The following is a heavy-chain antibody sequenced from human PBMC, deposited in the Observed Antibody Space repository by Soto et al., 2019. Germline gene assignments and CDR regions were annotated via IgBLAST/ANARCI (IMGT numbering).Heavy chain of an antibody. V-gene: IGHV6-1*01. CDR2: TYYRSKWYH. CDR1: GNSVSSNNAA. Sequence: TLSLTCALSGNSVSSNNAAWNWIRQSPSRGLEWLGRTYYRSKWYHEYAVSVKGRITTNPDTSKNQFSLQLNSVAPEDAAVYYCARTNGYLDYWGQGTLVTV. D-gene: IGHD4-17*01. J-gene: IGHJ4*02. CDR3: ARTNGYLDY.